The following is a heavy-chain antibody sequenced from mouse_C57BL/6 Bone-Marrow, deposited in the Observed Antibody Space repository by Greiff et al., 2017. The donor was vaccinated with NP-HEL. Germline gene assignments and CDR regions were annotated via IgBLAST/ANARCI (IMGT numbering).Heavy chain of an antibody. J-gene: IGHJ4*01. V-gene: IGHV1-18*01. Sequence: VQLQQSGPELVKPGASVKIPCKASGYTFTDYNMDWVKQSHGKSLEWIGDINPNNGGTIYNQKFKGKATLTVDKSSSTAYMELRSLTSEDTAVYYCERHPPHYYGSSYGYAMDYWGQGTSVTVSA. CDR3: ERHPPHYYGSSYGYAMDY. D-gene: IGHD1-1*01. CDR1: GYTFTDYN. CDR2: INPNNGGT.